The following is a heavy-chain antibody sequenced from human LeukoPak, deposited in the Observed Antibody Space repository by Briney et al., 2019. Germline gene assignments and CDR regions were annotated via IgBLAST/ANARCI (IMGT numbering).Heavy chain of an antibody. CDR1: GYTFTGYY. Sequence: ASVKVSCKASGYTFTGYYMHWVRQAPGQGLEWMGRINPNSGGTNYAQKFQGRVTMTRDVSISTAYMELSRLRSDDTAVYYCARELSGFYYDSSGSFDYWGQGTLVTVSS. V-gene: IGHV1-2*06. CDR2: INPNSGGT. J-gene: IGHJ4*02. D-gene: IGHD3-22*01. CDR3: ARELSGFYYDSSGSFDY.